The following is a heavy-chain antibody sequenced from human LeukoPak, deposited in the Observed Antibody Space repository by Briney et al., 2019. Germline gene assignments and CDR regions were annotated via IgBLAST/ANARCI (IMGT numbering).Heavy chain of an antibody. Sequence: GGPLRLSCVASGFTFSSYSMNWVRQAPGKGPEWVSSISSSSSYIYYADSVKGRFTISRDNAKNSLYLQMNSLRAEDTAVYYCARDSVLLWFGESKNAFDIWGQGTMVTVSS. CDR3: ARDSVLLWFGESKNAFDI. J-gene: IGHJ3*02. CDR1: GFTFSSYS. V-gene: IGHV3-21*01. D-gene: IGHD3-10*01. CDR2: ISSSSSYI.